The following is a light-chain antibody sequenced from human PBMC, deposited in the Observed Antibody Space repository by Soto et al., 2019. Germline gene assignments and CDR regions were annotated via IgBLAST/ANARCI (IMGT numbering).Light chain of an antibody. J-gene: IGLJ2*01. V-gene: IGLV2-14*03. CDR2: DVS. CDR1: SSDVGGYNY. Sequence: QSALTQPASVSGSPGQSITISCTGTSSDVGGYNYVSWYQQYPGKAPKLMIYDVSNRPSGVSNRFSGSKSGNTASLTISGLQAEDEADYYCSSYTSSTTLVVGGGTQLTV. CDR3: SSYTSSTTLV.